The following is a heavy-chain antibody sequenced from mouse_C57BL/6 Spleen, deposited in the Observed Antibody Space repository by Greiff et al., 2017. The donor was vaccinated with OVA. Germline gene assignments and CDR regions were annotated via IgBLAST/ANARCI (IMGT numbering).Heavy chain of an antibody. CDR1: GYTFTSYW. CDR2: IAPSDSYT. CDR3: ARRLRRSYWYFDV. D-gene: IGHD2-2*01. V-gene: IGHV1-50*01. Sequence: QVQLQQPGAELVKPGASVKLSCKASGYTFTSYWLQWVKQRPGQGLEWIGEIAPSDSYTNYNQKFKGKATLTVDTSSSTAYRQLSSLTSEDSAVYYGARRLRRSYWYFDVWGTGTTVTVSS. J-gene: IGHJ1*03.